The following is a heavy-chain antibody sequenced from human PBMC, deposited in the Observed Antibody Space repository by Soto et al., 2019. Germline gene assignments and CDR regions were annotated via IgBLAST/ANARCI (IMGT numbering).Heavy chain of an antibody. CDR1: GFTFVSYS. J-gene: IGHJ4*02. Sequence: PWGSLRLSCAASGFTFVSYSMIFFRHSAFKWLEWVSGFRSSGDDGTTYYADSVKGRFTISRDNSKNTLFLQMDNLRAEDTAIYYCAKKVNSGPGSQYFDYWGQGTLVTVSS. CDR2: FRSSGDDGTT. V-gene: IGHV3-23*01. D-gene: IGHD3-10*01. CDR3: AKKVNSGPGSQYFDY.